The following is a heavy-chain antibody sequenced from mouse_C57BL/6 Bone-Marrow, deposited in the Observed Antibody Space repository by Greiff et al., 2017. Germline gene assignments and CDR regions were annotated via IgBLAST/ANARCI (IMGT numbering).Heavy chain of an antibody. CDR2: INPGSGGT. V-gene: IGHV1-54*01. Sequence: QVHVKQSGAELVRPGTSVKVSCKASGYAFTNYLIEWVKQRPGQGLEWIGVINPGSGGTNYNEKFKGKATLTADKSSSTAYMQLSSLTSEDSAVYFCARFITTVVAPWNAMDYWGQGTSVTVSS. J-gene: IGHJ4*01. D-gene: IGHD1-1*01. CDR1: GYAFTNYL. CDR3: ARFITTVVAPWNAMDY.